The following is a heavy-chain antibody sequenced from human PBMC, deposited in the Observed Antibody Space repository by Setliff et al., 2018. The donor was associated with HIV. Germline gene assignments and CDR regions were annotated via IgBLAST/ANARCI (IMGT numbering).Heavy chain of an antibody. CDR3: ARHGDPPGTSWIYYYYYMDL. CDR1: GCSISSSSYY. CDR2: IYYSGST. Sequence: SETLSLTCTVSGCSISSSSYYWGWLRQPPGKGLEWSGSIYYSGSTHYTPSPKSRVTISVDTSKHHVSLRLSSVTAADTGVYYCARHGDPPGTSWIYYYYYMDLWGEGTTVTVSS. V-gene: IGHV4-39*01. D-gene: IGHD6-13*01. J-gene: IGHJ6*03.